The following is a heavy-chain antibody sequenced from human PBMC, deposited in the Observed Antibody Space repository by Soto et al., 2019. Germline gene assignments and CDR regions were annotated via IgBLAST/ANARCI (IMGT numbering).Heavy chain of an antibody. CDR3: ARDLSYYDSSGHHWEAPFDY. CDR1: GYSISSGYY. Sequence: PSETLSLTCAVSGYSISSGYYWGWIRQPPGKGLQWIGTISHSGSTYYNPSLKSRVTMSVDTSKNQFSLKLSSVTAADTAMYYCARDLSYYDSSGHHWEAPFDYWGQGTLVTVSS. J-gene: IGHJ4*02. CDR2: ISHSGST. D-gene: IGHD3-22*01. V-gene: IGHV4-38-2*02.